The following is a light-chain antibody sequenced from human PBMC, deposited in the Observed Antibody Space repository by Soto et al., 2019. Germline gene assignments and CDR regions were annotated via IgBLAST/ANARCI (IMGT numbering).Light chain of an antibody. CDR1: QSVSSSF. V-gene: IGKV3-20*01. CDR3: QQYDTSTRT. J-gene: IGKJ1*01. Sequence: IVLTQSPGPLSLSPGERATLSCTCSQSVSSSFLAWYQQKPGQAPRLLIYGASSRATGIPDRFSGSGSGTDCTLTISRLEPEDVAVYYCQQYDTSTRTLGQGTKVDIK. CDR2: GAS.